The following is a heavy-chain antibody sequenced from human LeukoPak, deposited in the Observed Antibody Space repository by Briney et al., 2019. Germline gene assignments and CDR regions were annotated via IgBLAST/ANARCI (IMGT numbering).Heavy chain of an antibody. Sequence: GRSLRLSCAASGFTFSSYGMHWVRQAPGKGLEWVAVIWYDGSNKYYADSVKGRFTISRGNSKNTLYLQMNSLRAEDTAVYYCARGDYLAAAGYYYYGMDVWGQGTTVTVSS. CDR3: ARGDYLAAAGYYYYGMDV. CDR2: IWYDGSNK. CDR1: GFTFSSYG. V-gene: IGHV3-33*01. J-gene: IGHJ6*02. D-gene: IGHD6-13*01.